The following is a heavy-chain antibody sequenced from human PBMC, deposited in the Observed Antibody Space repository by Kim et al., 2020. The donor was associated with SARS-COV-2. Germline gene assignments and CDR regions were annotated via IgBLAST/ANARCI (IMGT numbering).Heavy chain of an antibody. CDR2: T. J-gene: IGHJ5*02. D-gene: IGHD1-7*01. Sequence: TNYAQKFQGRVTMTRDTSTTTVYMELSSLTSEDTAVYHCARDITGTTPFDPWGQGTLVIVSS. V-gene: IGHV1-46*01. CDR3: ARDITGTTPFDP.